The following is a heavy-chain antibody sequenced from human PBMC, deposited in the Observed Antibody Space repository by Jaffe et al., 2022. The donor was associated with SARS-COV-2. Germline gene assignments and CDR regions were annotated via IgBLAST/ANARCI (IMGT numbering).Heavy chain of an antibody. D-gene: IGHD5-12*01. Sequence: QVQLVESGGDVLQPGGSLRISCAASGFTFSSYAMHWVRQTPGKGLEWVAIVWYDGSEKYYADSVKGRFTVSRDNSRNTLYLQLNSLRAEDTAVYYCAKGRGTSIPGFDYWGQGTLVTVSS. CDR2: VWYDGSEK. CDR1: GFTFSSYA. J-gene: IGHJ4*02. V-gene: IGHV3-33*06. CDR3: AKGRGTSIPGFDY.